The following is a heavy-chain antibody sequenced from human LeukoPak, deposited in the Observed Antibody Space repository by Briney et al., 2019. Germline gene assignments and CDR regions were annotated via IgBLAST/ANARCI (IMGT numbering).Heavy chain of an antibody. Sequence: SSETLSLTCTVSGGSISSGRYYWSWIRQPAGKGLEWIGRIYTSGSTNYNPSLKSRVTISVDTSKNQFSLKLSSVTAADTAVYYCARVEVVPAAIWVDYYYYMDVWGKGTTVTVSS. V-gene: IGHV4-61*02. CDR3: ARVEVVPAAIWVDYYYYMDV. CDR1: GGSISSGRYY. J-gene: IGHJ6*03. D-gene: IGHD2-2*01. CDR2: IYTSGST.